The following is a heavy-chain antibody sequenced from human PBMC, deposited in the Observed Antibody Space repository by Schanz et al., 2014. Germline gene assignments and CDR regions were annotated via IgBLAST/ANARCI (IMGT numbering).Heavy chain of an antibody. D-gene: IGHD2-2*01. CDR3: AKDSTHIDIVRVPTAIDS. Sequence: QVPLLPFGGGVVQPGRSLRLSCAASGFTFSSYAMHWVRQAPGKGLEWVALISNDGSIKYYADSVEGRFTISRDNSRNTLYLHMNTLRSEDTAVYYCAKDSTHIDIVRVPTAIDSWGQGTLVTVSS. J-gene: IGHJ4*02. V-gene: IGHV3-30-3*01. CDR1: GFTFSSYA. CDR2: ISNDGSIK.